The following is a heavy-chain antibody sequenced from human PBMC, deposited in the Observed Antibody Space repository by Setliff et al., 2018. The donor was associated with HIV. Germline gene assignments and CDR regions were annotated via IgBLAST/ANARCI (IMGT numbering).Heavy chain of an antibody. CDR3: ARQSTVAAAGFDF. J-gene: IGHJ4*02. CDR2: INRSGSA. CDR1: GGSFSGHS. D-gene: IGHD6-13*01. Sequence: SETLSLTCAVYGGSFSGHSWTWIRQPPGKGREWIGEINRSGSANYNRSLKSRVTMSVDTSKGQFSLKLDSVTAADTAIYYCARQSTVAAAGFDFWGQGTLVTVSS. V-gene: IGHV4-34*01.